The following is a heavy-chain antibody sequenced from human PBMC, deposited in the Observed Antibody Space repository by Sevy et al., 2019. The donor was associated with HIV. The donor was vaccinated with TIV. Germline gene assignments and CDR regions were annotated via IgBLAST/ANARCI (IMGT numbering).Heavy chain of an antibody. CDR1: GYTFTGYA. CDR3: ARGPAWFGVYGLDV. CDR2: INADNGNT. V-gene: IGHV1-3*01. D-gene: IGHD3-10*01. J-gene: IGHJ6*02. Sequence: ASVKVSCKASGYTFTGYAIHWVRQAPGERLEWMGWINADNGNTKSSQKFQDRVNFTRHTSANTAYMELSSLTSEDTATYYCARGPAWFGVYGLDVWGLGTTVTVSS.